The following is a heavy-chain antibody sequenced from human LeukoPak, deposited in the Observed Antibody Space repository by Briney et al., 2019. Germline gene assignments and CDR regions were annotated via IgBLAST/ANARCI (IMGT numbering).Heavy chain of an antibody. V-gene: IGHV4-34*01. Sequence: SETLSLTCAVYGGSFSGYYWSWIRQPPGKGLEWIGEINHSGSTNYNPSLKSRVTISVDTSKNQFSLKLSSVTAADTAVYYCAREIVVVPAAKEHNWFDPWGQGTLVTVSS. CDR3: AREIVVVPAAKEHNWFDP. CDR2: INHSGST. D-gene: IGHD2-2*01. CDR1: GGSFSGYY. J-gene: IGHJ5*02.